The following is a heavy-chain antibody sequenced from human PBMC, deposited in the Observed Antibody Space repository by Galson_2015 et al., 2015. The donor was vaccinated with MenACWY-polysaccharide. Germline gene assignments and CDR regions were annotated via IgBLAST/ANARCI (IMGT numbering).Heavy chain of an antibody. CDR3: AKDGQASSPYSMDV. J-gene: IGHJ6*02. CDR1: GFTFRSKD. CDR2: IWSGGNNK. V-gene: IGHV3-33*06. Sequence: SLRVSCAASGFTFRSKDMHWVRQAPGKGLEWVTKIWSGGNNKYNAESVKGRFTVSRDDSENTVYLRMNSLRAEATAVYYCAKDGQASSPYSMDVWGQWTTVTVSS.